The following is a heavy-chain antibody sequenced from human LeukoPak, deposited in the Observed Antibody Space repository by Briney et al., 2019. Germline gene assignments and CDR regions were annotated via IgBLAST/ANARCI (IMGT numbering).Heavy chain of an antibody. CDR3: APYYSPVNFAY. D-gene: IGHD3-10*01. V-gene: IGHV4-61*08. CDR1: GGSVSSGAYY. Sequence: SETLSLTCSVSGGSVSSGAYYWRWIRQPPGKGLEWIGHIYHSGDSYYNPSLKSRVSMSIDTSKNQFYLKLSSVTAADTAVYYCAPYYSPVNFAYWGQGTLVTVSS. J-gene: IGHJ4*02. CDR2: IYHSGDS.